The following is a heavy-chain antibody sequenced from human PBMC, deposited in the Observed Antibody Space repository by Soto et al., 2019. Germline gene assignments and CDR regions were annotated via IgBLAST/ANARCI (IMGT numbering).Heavy chain of an antibody. V-gene: IGHV3-23*05. CDR2: IDTSGGPT. CDR1: GFTFSSYA. CDR3: AKRQTTVVQYYFDY. J-gene: IGHJ4*02. D-gene: IGHD4-17*01. Sequence: EVQLLESGGGLVQPGGSLRLSCAASGFTFSSYAMSWVRQAPDKGLEWVSSIDTSGGPTYYAGSVRGRFTISRDNSENTLYLQMNSLRAEDTAVYYCAKRQTTVVQYYFDYWGQGTLVTVSS.